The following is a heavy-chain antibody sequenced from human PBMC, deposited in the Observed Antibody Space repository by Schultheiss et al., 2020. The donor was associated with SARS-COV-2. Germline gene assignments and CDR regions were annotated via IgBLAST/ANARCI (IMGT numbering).Heavy chain of an antibody. Sequence: SQTLSLTCTVSGGSISSGDYYWSWIRQPPGKGLEWIGSIYHSGSTYYNPSLKRRVTISVDRSKNQFSLKLSSVTAADTAVYYCARDSGSYDSSGYFDYWGQGTLVTVSS. D-gene: IGHD3-22*01. V-gene: IGHV4-30-2*01. CDR1: GGSISSGDYY. CDR3: ARDSGSYDSSGYFDY. J-gene: IGHJ4*02. CDR2: IYHSGST.